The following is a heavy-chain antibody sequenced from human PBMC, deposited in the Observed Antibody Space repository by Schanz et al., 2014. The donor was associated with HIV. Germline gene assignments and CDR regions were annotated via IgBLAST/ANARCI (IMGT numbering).Heavy chain of an antibody. D-gene: IGHD3-10*01. CDR1: GFTFSSYD. CDR3: ARERSGEFVFDY. CDR2: ITTPGDT. J-gene: IGHJ4*02. V-gene: IGHV3-13*01. Sequence: EVQVLESGGGLVQPGGSLRLSCAASGFTFSSYDMHWVRQASGKGLEWVSTITTPGDTYYAASVEGRFTISRENAKNSLYLQMNSLRAGDTAMYYCARERSGEFVFDYWGQGTLVTVSS.